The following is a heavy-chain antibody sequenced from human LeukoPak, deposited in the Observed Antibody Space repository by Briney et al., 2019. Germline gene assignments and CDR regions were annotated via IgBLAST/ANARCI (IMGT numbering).Heavy chain of an antibody. D-gene: IGHD3-3*01. V-gene: IGHV4-39*02. CDR2: IYGRAST. J-gene: IGHJ4*02. CDR1: RGSISSPTYY. CDR3: ARYDSRGSASTKFDY. Sequence: SETLSLTCTVSRGSISSPTYYWGWIRQSPGKGLEWIGRIYGRASTSYNPSLMNRVTMSVDTSKNHFSLQLTSVTAADTAVYYCARYDSRGSASTKFDYWGPGIQVTVSS.